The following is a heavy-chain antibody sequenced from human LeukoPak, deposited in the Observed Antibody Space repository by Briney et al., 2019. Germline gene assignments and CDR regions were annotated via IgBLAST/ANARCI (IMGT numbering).Heavy chain of an antibody. Sequence: GGSLRLSCAASGFTFSSYEMNWVRQAPGKGLEWVSYIGSSGSTIYYADSVKGRFTISRDNAKNSLYLQMNSLRAEDTAVYYCARDRPTRITMVRGEGLPDYWGQGTLVTVSS. CDR1: GFTFSSYE. D-gene: IGHD3-10*01. CDR3: ARDRPTRITMVRGEGLPDY. CDR2: IGSSGSTI. J-gene: IGHJ4*02. V-gene: IGHV3-48*03.